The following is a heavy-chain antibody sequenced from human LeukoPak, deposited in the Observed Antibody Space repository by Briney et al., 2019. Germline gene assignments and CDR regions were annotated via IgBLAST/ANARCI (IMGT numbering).Heavy chain of an antibody. D-gene: IGHD3-9*01. CDR2: IGIAGYT. V-gene: IGHV3-13*04. CDR3: ARGNILTGYDC. J-gene: IGHJ4*02. CDR1: GFTFSSYD. Sequence: QPGGSLRLSCAASGFTFSSYDMHWVRQATGKGLEWVSAIGIAGYTYYSGFVKGRFTISRENAKNFLYLQMNSLRAGDTAVYYCARGNILTGYDCWGQGTLVTVSS.